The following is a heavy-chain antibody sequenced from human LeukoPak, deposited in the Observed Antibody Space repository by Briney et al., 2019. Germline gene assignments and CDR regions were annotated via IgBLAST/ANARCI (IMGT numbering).Heavy chain of an antibody. J-gene: IGHJ4*02. D-gene: IGHD5-18*01. CDR3: ARDVWDTAMGPVDY. V-gene: IGHV3-7*01. CDR2: IKQDGSEK. CDR1: GITLSVYW. Sequence: GGSLRLSCAASGITLSVYWMSWVRQAPGKGLEWVANIKQDGSEKYYVDSVKGRFTISRDNAKNSLYLQMNSLRAEDTAVYYCARDVWDTAMGPVDYWGQGTLVTVSS.